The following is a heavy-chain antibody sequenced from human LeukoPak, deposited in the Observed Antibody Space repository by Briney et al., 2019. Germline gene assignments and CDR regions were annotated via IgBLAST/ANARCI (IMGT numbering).Heavy chain of an antibody. CDR1: GGSISSGGYY. D-gene: IGHD3-10*01. Sequence: SETLSLTCTVSGGSISSGGYYWSWIRQHPGKGLEWIGYIYYSGSTYYNPSLKSRVTISVDTSKNQFSLKLSSVTAADTAVYYCARGSQLLWFGELFKPLDYWGQGTLVTVSS. J-gene: IGHJ4*02. V-gene: IGHV4-31*03. CDR2: IYYSGST. CDR3: ARGSQLLWFGELFKPLDY.